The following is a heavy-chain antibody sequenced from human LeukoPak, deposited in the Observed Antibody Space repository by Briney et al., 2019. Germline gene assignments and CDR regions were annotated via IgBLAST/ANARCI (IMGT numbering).Heavy chain of an antibody. CDR3: ARAIAAAGTGYYYGMDV. CDR1: GGSFSGYY. J-gene: IGHJ6*02. CDR2: INHSGST. V-gene: IGHV4-34*01. D-gene: IGHD6-13*01. Sequence: SETLSLTCAVYGGSFSGYYWSWIRQPPGKGLEWIGEINHSGSTNYNPPLKSQVTISVDTSKNQFSLKLSSVTAADTAVYYCARAIAAAGTGYYYGMDVWGQGTTVTVSS.